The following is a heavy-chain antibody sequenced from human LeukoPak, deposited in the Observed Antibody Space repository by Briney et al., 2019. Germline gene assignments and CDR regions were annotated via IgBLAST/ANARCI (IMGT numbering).Heavy chain of an antibody. CDR1: GFTFSNYN. J-gene: IGHJ4*02. D-gene: IGHD1-26*01. V-gene: IGHV3-48*01. CDR3: ATESGTYSGTCFDY. Sequence: GGSLRLSCAASGFTFSNYNMNWVRQAPGKGLEWVSYLSSSSNTIYYADSVKGRFTISRDNAKNSLYLQMNSLRAEDTAVYYCATESGTYSGTCFDYWGQGTLVTVSS. CDR2: LSSSSNTI.